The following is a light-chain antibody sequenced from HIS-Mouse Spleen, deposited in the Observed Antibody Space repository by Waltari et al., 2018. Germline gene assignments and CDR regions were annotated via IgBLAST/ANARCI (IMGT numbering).Light chain of an antibody. CDR3: YSTDSSGNHRV. J-gene: IGLJ2*01. V-gene: IGLV3-10*01. Sequence: SYELTQPPSVSVSPGQTARTTCPGDALPKKYADWYQQKSGQAPVLVIYEDRKRPSGIPERFSGSSSGTMATLTISGAQVEDEADYYCYSTDSSGNHRVFGGGTKLTVL. CDR2: EDR. CDR1: ALPKKY.